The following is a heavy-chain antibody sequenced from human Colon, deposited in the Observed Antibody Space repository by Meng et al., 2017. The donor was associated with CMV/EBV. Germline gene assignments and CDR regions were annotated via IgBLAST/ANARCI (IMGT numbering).Heavy chain of an antibody. Sequence: GESLKISCAASGFSFSQTWMTWIRQAPGKGLEWVSSISSGGDHIYYADSVKGRFTISRDNAKSSLYLQMNSLRAEETAVYYCARAYMSSGTDWYFDLWGRGTLVTVSS. D-gene: IGHD6-25*01. V-gene: IGHV3-21*01. J-gene: IGHJ2*01. CDR2: ISSGGDHI. CDR1: GFSFSQTW. CDR3: ARAYMSSGTDWYFDL.